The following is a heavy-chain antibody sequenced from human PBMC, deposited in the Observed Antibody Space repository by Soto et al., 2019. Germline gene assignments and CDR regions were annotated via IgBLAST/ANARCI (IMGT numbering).Heavy chain of an antibody. J-gene: IGHJ4*02. D-gene: IGHD3-22*01. CDR3: AGVTYYYDSSGQPFDY. V-gene: IGHV4-30-4*01. CDR2: IYYSGST. CDR1: GGSISSGDYY. Sequence: QVQLQESGPGLVKPSQTLSLTCTVSGGSISSGDYYWSWIRQPPGKGLEWIGYIYYSGSTYYNPSLTRRVTISVDTSKNQFSLKLSSVTAADTAVYYCAGVTYYYDSSGQPFDYWGQGTLVTVSS.